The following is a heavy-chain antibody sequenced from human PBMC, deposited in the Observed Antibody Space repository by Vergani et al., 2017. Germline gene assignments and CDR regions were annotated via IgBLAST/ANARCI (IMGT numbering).Heavy chain of an antibody. CDR1: GYSFNSYG. CDR3: VTGRGIY. J-gene: IGHJ4*02. V-gene: IGHV1-8*01. Sequence: QVQLVQSGAEMKKPGASVNVSCKTSGYSFNSYGINWVRQDTGQRLEWMGWMNPNSGNTGYAQKFQGRVTMTRKTSITTAYMELSSLRSDDTAVYFCVTGRGIYWGQGTLVTVST. D-gene: IGHD3-10*01. CDR2: MNPNSGNT.